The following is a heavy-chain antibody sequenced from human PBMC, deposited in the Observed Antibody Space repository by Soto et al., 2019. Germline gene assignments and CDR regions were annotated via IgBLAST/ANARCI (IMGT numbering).Heavy chain of an antibody. CDR1: GYTFTSYY. V-gene: IGHV1-46*01. Sequence: ASVKVSCKASGYTFTSYYMHWVRQAPGQGLEWMGIINPSGGSTSYAQKFQGRVTMTRDTSTSTVYMELSSLRSEDTAVYSCAMKGGSGSYWGAFDYWGHGTLVTVSS. D-gene: IGHD1-26*01. J-gene: IGHJ4*01. CDR3: AMKGGSGSYWGAFDY. CDR2: INPSGGST.